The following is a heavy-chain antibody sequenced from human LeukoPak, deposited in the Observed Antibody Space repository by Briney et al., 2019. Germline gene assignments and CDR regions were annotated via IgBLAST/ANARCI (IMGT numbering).Heavy chain of an antibody. Sequence: ASGNLCCTASGYTFTSYSISLMRHPPAPGHEWMGWTSIYNGNANNAQKLQGRVTMTTDTSTSTAYMELRSLRSDDTAVYYCARDRPRVVVVPAAMLDYYYYGMDVWGKGTTVTVSS. CDR1: GYTFTSYS. D-gene: IGHD2-2*01. CDR3: ARDRPRVVVVPAAMLDYYYYGMDV. CDR2: TSIYNGNA. V-gene: IGHV1-18*04. J-gene: IGHJ6*04.